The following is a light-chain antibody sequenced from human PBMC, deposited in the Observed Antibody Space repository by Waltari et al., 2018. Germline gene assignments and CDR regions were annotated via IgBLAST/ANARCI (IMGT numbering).Light chain of an antibody. V-gene: IGLV2-23*01. CDR1: SSDVGSYNL. J-gene: IGLJ1*01. CDR3: CSYAGSYV. CDR2: EGS. Sequence: QSALTQPASVSGSPGQSITISCTGTSSDVGSYNLVSWYQQHPGKAPKLMIYEGSKRPSWFSNRFSGSKSGNTSSLTISGLQAEDEADYYCCSYAGSYVFETGTKVTVL.